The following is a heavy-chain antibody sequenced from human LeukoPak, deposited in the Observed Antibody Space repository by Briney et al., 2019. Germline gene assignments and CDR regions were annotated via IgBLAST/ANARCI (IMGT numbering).Heavy chain of an antibody. D-gene: IGHD2-15*01. V-gene: IGHV3-20*04. Sequence: GGSLRLSCAASGFTFDDYGMSWVRQAPGKGLEWVSGINWNGGSTDYTHSVKGRFTISRDNAKNSLYLQMNSLRAEDTALYYCARVSSDCSGGGCYSERDYWGRGILVTVSS. CDR1: GFTFDDYG. CDR2: INWNGGST. J-gene: IGHJ4*02. CDR3: ARVSSDCSGGGCYSERDY.